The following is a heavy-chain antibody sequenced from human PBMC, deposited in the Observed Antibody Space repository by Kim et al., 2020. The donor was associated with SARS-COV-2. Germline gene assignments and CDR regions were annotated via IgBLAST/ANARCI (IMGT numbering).Heavy chain of an antibody. V-gene: IGHV3-7*01. J-gene: IGHJ6*03. CDR3: AREDFVPYFMDV. D-gene: IGHD6-6*01. Sequence: YYADSVKGRCTISRDNAKNSLFLQMNSLRADDTAVYYCAREDFVPYFMDVWGNGTTVTVSS.